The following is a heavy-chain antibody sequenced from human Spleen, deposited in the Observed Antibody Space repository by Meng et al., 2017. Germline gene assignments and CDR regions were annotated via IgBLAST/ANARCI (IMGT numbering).Heavy chain of an antibody. V-gene: IGHV7-4-1*02. Sequence: VHLVQCGSELGKPGASVKVSCKASGYTLTSYAINWLRQAPGQGLEWMGWINTKTGNPTYAQGFTGRLVFSLDTSVSTAYLQISGLKADDTAVYYCTRDGYSDCSRTSCFDYWGQGTLVTVSS. D-gene: IGHD2-2*01. J-gene: IGHJ4*02. CDR2: INTKTGNP. CDR1: GYTLTSYA. CDR3: TRDGYSDCSRTSCFDY.